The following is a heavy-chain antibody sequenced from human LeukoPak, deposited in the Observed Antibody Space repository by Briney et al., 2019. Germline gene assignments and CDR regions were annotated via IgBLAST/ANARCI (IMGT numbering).Heavy chain of an antibody. D-gene: IGHD6-19*01. Sequence: PGGSLRLSCAASGFTLSSHYMSWVRQAPGKGLEWVSVIYSGGSTYYADSVKGRFTISRDNSKNTLYLQMNSLRAEDTAVYYCARGGSIAVAGTRFDYWGQGTLVTVSS. CDR2: IYSGGST. V-gene: IGHV3-66*01. CDR1: GFTLSSHY. J-gene: IGHJ4*02. CDR3: ARGGSIAVAGTRFDY.